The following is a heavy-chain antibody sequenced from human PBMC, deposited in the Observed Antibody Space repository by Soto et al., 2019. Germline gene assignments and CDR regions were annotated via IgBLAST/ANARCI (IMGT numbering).Heavy chain of an antibody. V-gene: IGHV1-2*02. J-gene: IGHJ4*01. CDR1: GYTFTDYY. CDR3: ARGDSGTGGWPFPYVDY. D-gene: IGHD2-8*02. CDR2: INPDTGAT. Sequence: HEHLVQSGAEVRMPGASLKVSCRDSGYTFTDYYIHWVRQAPGQGLEWMGWINPDTGATNYAQNFQGKVTLTSDTSINTASLDLTSLTSDDTAVYSCARGDSGTGGWPFPYVDYWGQGPQVIVSS.